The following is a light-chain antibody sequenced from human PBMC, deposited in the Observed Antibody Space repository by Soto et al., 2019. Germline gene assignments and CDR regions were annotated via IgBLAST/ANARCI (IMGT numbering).Light chain of an antibody. Sequence: QSVLNQPASVSGSPGQSITISCTGTSSDGADYKDVSWYQQHPGKAPKLMIYEVTYRPSGVSNRFSGSKSGTTASLTISGLQAEDEAEYYCSSYTTSSTVFGTGTKVTVL. CDR1: SSDGADYKD. V-gene: IGLV2-14*01. J-gene: IGLJ1*01. CDR3: SSYTTSSTV. CDR2: EVT.